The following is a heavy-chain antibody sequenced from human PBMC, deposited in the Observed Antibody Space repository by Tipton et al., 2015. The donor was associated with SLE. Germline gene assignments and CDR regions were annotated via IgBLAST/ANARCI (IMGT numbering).Heavy chain of an antibody. CDR2: IYYSGSTNYSGST. CDR3: ARGKSLMVRGELDY. Sequence: LRLSCTVSGGSISSYYWSWIRQPPGKGLEWIGYIYYSGSTNYSGSTNYNPSLKSRVTISVDTSKNQFSLKLSSVTAADTAVYYCARGKSLMVRGELDYWGQGTLVTVSS. CDR1: GGSISSYY. V-gene: IGHV4-59*12. J-gene: IGHJ4*02. D-gene: IGHD3-10*01.